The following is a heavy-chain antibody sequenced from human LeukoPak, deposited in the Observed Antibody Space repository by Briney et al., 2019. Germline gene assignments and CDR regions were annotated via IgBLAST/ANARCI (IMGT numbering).Heavy chain of an antibody. CDR1: GYTFTGYY. CDR2: INPNSGGT. D-gene: IGHD3-3*01. CDR3: ARGDPVLRFLEWLSRGRDV. Sequence: ASVKVSCKASGYTFTGYYMHWVRQAPGQGLEWMGWINPNSGGTNYAQKFQGRVTMTRDTSISTAYMELSRLRSDDTAVYYCARGDPVLRFLEWLSRGRDVWGQGTTVTVSS. J-gene: IGHJ6*02. V-gene: IGHV1-2*02.